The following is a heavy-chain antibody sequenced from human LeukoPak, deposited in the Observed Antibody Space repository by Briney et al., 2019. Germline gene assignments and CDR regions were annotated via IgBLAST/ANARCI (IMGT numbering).Heavy chain of an antibody. CDR1: GFTFSTYA. CDR3: ARGSGTITIFGVDMTPPDY. D-gene: IGHD3-3*01. CDR2: ISNSSTYI. Sequence: AGGSLRLPCAASGFTFSTYAMNWVRQAPGKGLEWVSSISNSSTYIFYADSVEGRFTISRDDAKNSLSLQMNSLRAEDTAVYYCARGSGTITIFGVDMTPPDYWGQGTLVTVSS. V-gene: IGHV3-21*01. J-gene: IGHJ4*02.